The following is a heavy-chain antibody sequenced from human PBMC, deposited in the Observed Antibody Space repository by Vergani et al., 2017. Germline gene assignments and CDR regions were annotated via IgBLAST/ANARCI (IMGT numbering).Heavy chain of an antibody. Sequence: QVQLVESGGGLVKPGGSLRLSCAASGFTFSDYYMSWIRQAPGKGLEWVSYISSSGSTIYYADSVKGRFTISRDNAKNSLYLQMNSLRAEDTAVYYCARGETGYSSSWAYRYYYYMDVWGKGTTVTVSS. D-gene: IGHD6-13*01. CDR1: GFTFSDYY. J-gene: IGHJ6*03. V-gene: IGHV3-11*01. CDR3: ARGETGYSSSWAYRYYYYMDV. CDR2: ISSSGSTI.